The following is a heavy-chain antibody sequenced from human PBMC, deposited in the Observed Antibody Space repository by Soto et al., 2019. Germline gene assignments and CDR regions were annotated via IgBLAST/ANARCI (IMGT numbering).Heavy chain of an antibody. J-gene: IGHJ6*02. CDR3: ARRDNYYYYGMDI. CDR2: IYYSGST. CDR1: GGSISSSSYY. Sequence: SETLSLTCTVSGGSISSSSYYWGWIRQPPGKGLEWIGSIYYSGSTYYNPSLKSRVTLSVDTSKNQFSLKLSSVTAADTAVYYCARRDNYYYYGMDIWGQGTTVTVSS. V-gene: IGHV4-39*01.